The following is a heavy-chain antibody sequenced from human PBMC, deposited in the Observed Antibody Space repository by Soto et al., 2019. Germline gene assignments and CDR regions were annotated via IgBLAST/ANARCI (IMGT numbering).Heavy chain of an antibody. J-gene: IGHJ4*02. CDR1: GGSISSSNW. D-gene: IGHD6-19*01. CDR2: IYHSGST. V-gene: IGHV4-4*02. Sequence: PSETLSLTCAVSGGSISSSNWWSWVRQPPGKGLEWIGEIYHSGSTNYNPSLKSRVTISVDKSKNQFSLKLSSVTAADTAVYYCAINGIAVAGGTSVWGQGTLVTVSS. CDR3: AINGIAVAGGTSV.